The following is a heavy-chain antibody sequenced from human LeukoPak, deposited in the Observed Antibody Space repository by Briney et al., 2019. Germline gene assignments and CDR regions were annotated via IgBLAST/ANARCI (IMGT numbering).Heavy chain of an antibody. Sequence: ASVKVSCKASGYTFSGFYIHWVRQAPGQGLEWMGWINPNSGVTNYAQKFQGRVTMTRDTSISTAYMELSRLRSDDTAVYYCARVGDILTWGQGTLVTVSS. CDR1: GYTFSGFY. CDR3: ARVGDILT. V-gene: IGHV1-2*02. D-gene: IGHD3-9*01. CDR2: INPNSGVT. J-gene: IGHJ5*02.